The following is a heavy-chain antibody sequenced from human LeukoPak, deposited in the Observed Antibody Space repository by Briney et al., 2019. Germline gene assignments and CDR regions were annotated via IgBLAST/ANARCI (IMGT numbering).Heavy chain of an antibody. Sequence: ASVKVSCKASGYTFTGYYMHWVRQAPGQGLEWMGWINPNSGGTNYAQKFQGRVTMTRDTSISTAYMELSRLRSDDTAVYYCARDSAADTENDYWGQGTLVTVSS. CDR3: ARDSAADTENDY. CDR1: GYTFTGYY. J-gene: IGHJ4*02. V-gene: IGHV1-2*02. D-gene: IGHD5-18*01. CDR2: INPNSGGT.